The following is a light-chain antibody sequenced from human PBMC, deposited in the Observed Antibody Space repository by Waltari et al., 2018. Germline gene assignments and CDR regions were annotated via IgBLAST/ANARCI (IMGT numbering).Light chain of an antibody. CDR2: DAS. CDR3: QQRSNWTPHT. CDR1: QSVVSY. Sequence: EILLTQSPATLSLSPGDTATLSCRASQSVVSYLAWYQQKPGQPPRLLIYDASNRATGVPARFRGSGSGTDFTLTISSLEAEDFAVYYCQQRSNWTPHTFGQGARLEIK. J-gene: IGKJ2*01. V-gene: IGKV3-11*01.